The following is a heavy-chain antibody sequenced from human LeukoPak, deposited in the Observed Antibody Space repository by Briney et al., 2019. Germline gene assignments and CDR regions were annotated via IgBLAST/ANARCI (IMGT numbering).Heavy chain of an antibody. CDR3: VRSSSWSNFDY. J-gene: IGHJ4*02. CDR1: GFTFSSYW. Sequence: PGGSLRLSYAASGFTFSSYWMSCVRQAPGKGLEWVANIKEDGSEKHYVDSVKGRFTTSRDNAKNSLYLQMSSLRGDDTAVYYCVRSSSWSNFDYWGQGTLVTVSS. CDR2: IKEDGSEK. D-gene: IGHD6-13*01. V-gene: IGHV3-7*05.